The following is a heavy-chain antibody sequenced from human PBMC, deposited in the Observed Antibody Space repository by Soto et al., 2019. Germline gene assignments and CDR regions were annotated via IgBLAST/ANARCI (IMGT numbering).Heavy chain of an antibody. D-gene: IGHD1-7*01. Sequence: VVSLRLSCGASGFTFSSHGVRCVRQAPGKGLVWVSRINGDGSSTSYADSVKGRFTISRDNAKNMLYLQVNSLRADDTAVYYCAGSPGLSRISGTTLGAWGQGTLVTSPQ. CDR2: INGDGSST. V-gene: IGHV3-74*01. J-gene: IGHJ5*01. CDR3: AGSPGLSRISGTTLGA. CDR1: GFTFSSHG.